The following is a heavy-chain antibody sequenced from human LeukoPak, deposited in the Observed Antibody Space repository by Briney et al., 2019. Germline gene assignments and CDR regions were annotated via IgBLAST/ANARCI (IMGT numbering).Heavy chain of an antibody. Sequence: PGGSLRLSCAASGFTVSSYAMHWVRQAPGKGLEWVAVISYDGSNKYYADSVKGRFTISRDNSKNTLYLQMNSLRAEDTAVYYCARDFGARGILLWFGTFDYWGQGTLVTVSS. V-gene: IGHV3-30*01. CDR2: ISYDGSNK. CDR3: ARDFGARGILLWFGTFDY. J-gene: IGHJ4*02. D-gene: IGHD3-10*01. CDR1: GFTVSSYA.